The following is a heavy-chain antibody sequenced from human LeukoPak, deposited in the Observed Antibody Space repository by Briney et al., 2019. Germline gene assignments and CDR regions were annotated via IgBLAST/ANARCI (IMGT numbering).Heavy chain of an antibody. CDR3: AAYCGGDCYSKHAFDI. Sequence: PSETLSLTCTVSGGSISSYYWSWIRQPPGKGLEWIGYIYYSGSTNYNPSLRSRVTISVDTSKNQFSLKLSSVTAADTAVYYCAAYCGGDCYSKHAFDIWGQGTMVTVSS. CDR1: GGSISSYY. CDR2: IYYSGST. J-gene: IGHJ3*02. V-gene: IGHV4-59*08. D-gene: IGHD2-21*02.